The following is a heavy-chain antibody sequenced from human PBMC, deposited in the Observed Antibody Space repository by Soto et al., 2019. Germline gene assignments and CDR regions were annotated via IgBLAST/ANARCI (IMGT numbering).Heavy chain of an antibody. D-gene: IGHD6-13*01. CDR1: GGSFSGYY. CDR2: TNHSGST. CDR3: ARGRAAAASENFQY. V-gene: IGHV4-34*01. J-gene: IGHJ1*01. Sequence: QVQLQQWGAGLLKPSETLSRTCAVYGGSFSGYYWSWIRQPPGKGLEWIGETNHSGSTNYNPSLKTRVTISIDTSKNQFSLRLSSVTAADTAVYYCARGRAAAASENFQYWGQGTLVTVSS.